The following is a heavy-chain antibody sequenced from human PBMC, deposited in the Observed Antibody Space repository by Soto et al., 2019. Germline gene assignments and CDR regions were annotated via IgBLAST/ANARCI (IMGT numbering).Heavy chain of an antibody. J-gene: IGHJ4*02. CDR3: ARDLAWELPPWSI. CDR1: GFTFSSYG. D-gene: IGHD1-26*01. Sequence: GGSLRLSCAASGFTFSSYGMHWVRQAPGKGLEWVAVIWYDGSNKYYADSVKGRFTISRDNSKNTLYLQMNSLRAEDTAVYYCARDLAWELPPWSIWGQGTLVTVSS. V-gene: IGHV3-33*01. CDR2: IWYDGSNK.